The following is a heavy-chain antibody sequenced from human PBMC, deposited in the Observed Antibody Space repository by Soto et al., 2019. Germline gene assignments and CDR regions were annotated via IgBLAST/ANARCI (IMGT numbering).Heavy chain of an antibody. CDR1: SGPDRSHN. D-gene: IGHD4-17*01. CDR3: VRQGIDYLHGLVYV. J-gene: IGHJ6*02. CDR2: VYYTGDT. Sequence: QVQLQQSGPRLVKPSENLSLTCTVSSGPDRSHNWGWIRQPPGRGLEWIGYVYYTGDTAYNPALRGRVTISADTSTNDISLTLNSVTAADTAVYYCVRQGIDYLHGLVYVCGQGTTVSVSS. V-gene: IGHV4-59*08.